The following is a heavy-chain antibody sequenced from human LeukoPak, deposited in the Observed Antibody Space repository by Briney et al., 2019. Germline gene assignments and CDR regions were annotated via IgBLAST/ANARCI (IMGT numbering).Heavy chain of an antibody. CDR2: IYPDGRA. Sequence: PGGSLRLSCAASGVTVSTIYMGWVRQAPGKGLDWASVIYPDGRAYYAESVKGRFTISRDSSENTLFLQMNSLRAEDTAVYYCATLKGWYGEGCSDYWGQGTLVTVSS. CDR3: ATLKGWYGEGCSDY. V-gene: IGHV3-53*01. CDR1: GVTVSTIY. D-gene: IGHD3-10*01. J-gene: IGHJ4*02.